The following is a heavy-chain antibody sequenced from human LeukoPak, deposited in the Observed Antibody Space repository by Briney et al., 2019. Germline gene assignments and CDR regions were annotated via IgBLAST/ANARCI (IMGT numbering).Heavy chain of an antibody. CDR2: MYLSGTT. CDR1: GASIDSLDL. V-gene: IGHV4-4*02. CDR3: AGLVGRYSSGLYFYYFDY. D-gene: IGHD3-22*01. J-gene: IGHJ4*02. Sequence: PSETLSLTCTVSGASIDSLDLWSWVRQPPGKGLEGIAEMYLSGTTHSNPSVKSRVTISIDKSKNQFFLNLSSVTAADTAVYYCAGLVGRYSSGLYFYYFDYWGQGTLVTVSS.